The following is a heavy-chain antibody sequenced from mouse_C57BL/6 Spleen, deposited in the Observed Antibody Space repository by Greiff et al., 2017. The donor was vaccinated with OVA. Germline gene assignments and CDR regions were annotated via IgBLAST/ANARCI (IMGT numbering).Heavy chain of an antibody. J-gene: IGHJ3*01. CDR2: IRRKSSNYAT. Sequence: EVKLVESGGGLVQPKGSLKLSCAASGFTFNTYAMHWVRQAPGQGLEWVARIRRKSSNYATYYADSVKDRFTISRDDSQSMLYLQMNNLKTEDTAMYYCVRVYDYDGWFAYWGQGTLVTVSA. CDR1: GFTFNTYA. CDR3: VRVYDYDGWFAY. V-gene: IGHV10-3*01. D-gene: IGHD2-4*01.